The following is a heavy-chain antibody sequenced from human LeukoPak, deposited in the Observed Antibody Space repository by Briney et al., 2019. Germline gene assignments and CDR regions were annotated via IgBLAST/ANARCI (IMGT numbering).Heavy chain of an antibody. Sequence: AGGSLRLSCAASGFTFSIYEMNWVRQAPGKGLEWVSFTSGSGGTIHFADSVKGRFTISRDNAKNSLYLQMNSLRGEDTAVYYCARGRWFDPWGQGTLVTVSS. J-gene: IGHJ5*02. V-gene: IGHV3-48*03. CDR1: GFTFSIYE. CDR3: ARGRWFDP. CDR2: TSGSGGTI.